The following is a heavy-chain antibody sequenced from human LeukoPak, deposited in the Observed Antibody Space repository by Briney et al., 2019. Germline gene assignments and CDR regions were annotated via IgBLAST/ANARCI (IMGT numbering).Heavy chain of an antibody. V-gene: IGHV3-7*05. CDR1: GFTFSRYW. D-gene: IGHD1-26*01. Sequence: GGSLRLSCAASGFTFSRYWMTWVRQAPGKGLECVANIKQDGTEKYYVDSVKGRFTISRDNAKNSLYLQMNSLRAEDTAVYYCARDSEWGLLRSDYWGQGTLVTVSS. CDR2: IKQDGTEK. CDR3: ARDSEWGLLRSDY. J-gene: IGHJ4*02.